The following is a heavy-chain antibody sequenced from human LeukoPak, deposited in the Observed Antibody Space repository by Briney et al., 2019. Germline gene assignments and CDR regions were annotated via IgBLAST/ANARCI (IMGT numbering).Heavy chain of an antibody. J-gene: IGHJ4*02. CDR3: ARPLVVGSSTSCYDY. CDR2: IYYSGST. D-gene: IGHD2-2*01. V-gene: IGHV4-59*12. Sequence: SETLSLTCTVSGGSISNKYWSWIRQPPGKGLEWIGYIYYSGSTNYNPSLKSRVTISVDTSKNQFSLKLSSVTAADTAVYYCARPLVVGSSTSCYDYWGQGTLVTVSS. CDR1: GGSISNKY.